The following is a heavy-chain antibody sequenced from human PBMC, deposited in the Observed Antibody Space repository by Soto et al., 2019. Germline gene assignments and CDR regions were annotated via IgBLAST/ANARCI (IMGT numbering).Heavy chain of an antibody. CDR3: ARDRVNYYYGMDG. Sequence: PSETLSLTCTVSGGSISSGGYYWSWIRQHPGKGLEWIGYIYYSGSTYYNPSLKSRVTISVDTSKNQFSLKLSSVTAADTAVYYCARDRVNYYYGMDGWGQGTTVTVSS. CDR1: GGSISSGGYY. CDR2: IYYSGST. J-gene: IGHJ6*02. D-gene: IGHD2-21*01. V-gene: IGHV4-31*03.